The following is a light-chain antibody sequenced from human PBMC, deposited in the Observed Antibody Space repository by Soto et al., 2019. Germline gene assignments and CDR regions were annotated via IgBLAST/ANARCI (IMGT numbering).Light chain of an antibody. CDR2: EVY. CDR1: NSDVGGYNF. Sequence: QSALTQPPSASGSPGQSVTISCTGTNSDVGGYNFVSWYQQYPGKVPKLMIYEVYKRPSGVPDRFSGSESANTASLTVSGLQSEDEADYYCSAYAGSNSFVVFGGGTKLTVL. V-gene: IGLV2-8*01. J-gene: IGLJ2*01. CDR3: SAYAGSNSFVV.